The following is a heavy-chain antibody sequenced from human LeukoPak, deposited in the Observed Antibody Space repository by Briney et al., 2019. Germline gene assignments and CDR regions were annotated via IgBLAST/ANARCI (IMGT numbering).Heavy chain of an antibody. Sequence: ASLKVSCKASGYTFTSYDINWVRQATGPGLEWMGWMNPNSGNTGYAQKFQGRVTMTRNTSISTAYMELSSLRSEDTAVYYCARGQDYGDWFDPWGQGTLVTVSS. CDR2: MNPNSGNT. J-gene: IGHJ5*02. CDR1: GYTFTSYD. V-gene: IGHV1-8*01. D-gene: IGHD4-17*01. CDR3: ARGQDYGDWFDP.